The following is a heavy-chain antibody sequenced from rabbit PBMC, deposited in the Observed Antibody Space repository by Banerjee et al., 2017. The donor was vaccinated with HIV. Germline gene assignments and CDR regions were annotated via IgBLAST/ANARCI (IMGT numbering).Heavy chain of an antibody. J-gene: IGHJ4*01. CDR1: GFSFSSSYY. CDR3: ARGTYGYAGYAPNL. Sequence: QSLQESGGDLVQPGASLALTCTASGFSFSSSYYMCWVRQAPGKGLEWIACIYAGSSGSTGYASWAKGRFTISKTSSTTVTLQMTSLTAAGTATYFCARGTYGYAGYAPNLWGPGTLVT. D-gene: IGHD6-1*01. V-gene: IGHV1S40*01. CDR2: IYAGSSGST.